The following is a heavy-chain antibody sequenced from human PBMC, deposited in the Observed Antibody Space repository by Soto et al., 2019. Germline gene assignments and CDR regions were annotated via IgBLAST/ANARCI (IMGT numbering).Heavy chain of an antibody. CDR2: IHHSGGS. CDR1: GGSITSYY. CDR3: AGERWTCGGGRCYGNFDY. Sequence: QVQLQESGPGLVKPSETLSLTCTVSGGSITSYYWTWIRQPPGKGLEWIGNIHHSGGSNQKSSLRRRATISLGTTTNRFPLNLSSVTAADTAVYYGAGERWTCGGGRCYGNFDYWGQGTLVTVSS. J-gene: IGHJ4*02. D-gene: IGHD2-15*01. V-gene: IGHV4-59*01.